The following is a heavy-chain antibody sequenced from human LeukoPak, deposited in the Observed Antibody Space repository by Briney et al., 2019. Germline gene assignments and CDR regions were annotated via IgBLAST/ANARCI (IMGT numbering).Heavy chain of an antibody. Sequence: SETLSLTCTVSGGSISSYYWSWIRQPAGKGLEWIGRIYTSGSTNYNPSLKSRVTMSVDTSKNQFSLKLSSVTAADTAVYYCARDQGSGGWRYYYYMDVWGKGTTVTVSS. V-gene: IGHV4-4*07. CDR2: IYTSGST. CDR1: GGSISSYY. CDR3: ARDQGSGGWRYYYYMDV. J-gene: IGHJ6*03. D-gene: IGHD3-16*01.